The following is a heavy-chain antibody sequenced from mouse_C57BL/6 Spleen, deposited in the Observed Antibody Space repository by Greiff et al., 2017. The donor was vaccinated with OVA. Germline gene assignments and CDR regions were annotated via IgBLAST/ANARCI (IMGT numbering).Heavy chain of an antibody. CDR2: ISSGSSTI. D-gene: IGHD2-3*01. V-gene: IGHV5-17*01. CDR1: GFTFSDYG. Sequence: EVQVVESGGGLVKPGGSLKLSCAASGFTFSDYGMHWVRQAPEKGLEWVAYISSGSSTIYYADTVKGRFTISRDNAKNTLFLQMTSLRSEDTAMYYCARPGGYYYWYFDVWGTGTTVTVSS. CDR3: ARPGGYYYWYFDV. J-gene: IGHJ1*03.